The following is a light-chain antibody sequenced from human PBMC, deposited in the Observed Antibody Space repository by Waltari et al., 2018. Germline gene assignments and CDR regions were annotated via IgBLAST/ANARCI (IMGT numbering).Light chain of an antibody. CDR2: GAS. V-gene: IGKV3-20*01. Sequence: EIVLTQSPGTLSLSPGERATLSCRASQSVSRALAWYQQNPSQAPRLLIYGASNRATGIPDRFSGSGSGTDFSLIISRLEPEDFAVYYCQHYVSLPVTFGQGTKVEIK. J-gene: IGKJ1*01. CDR3: QHYVSLPVT. CDR1: QSVSRA.